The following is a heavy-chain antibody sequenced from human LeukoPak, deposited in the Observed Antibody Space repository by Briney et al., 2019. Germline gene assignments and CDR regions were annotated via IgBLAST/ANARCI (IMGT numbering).Heavy chain of an antibody. CDR1: GFTFSSYW. CDR2: IKQDGSEK. V-gene: IGHV3-7*01. J-gene: IGHJ4*02. Sequence: GGSLRLSCAASGFTFSSYWMGWVRQAPGKGLEWVANIKQDGSEKYYVDSVKGRFTISRDNAKNSLYLQMNSLRAEDTAVYYCAREGFGYYDSSGYTSYFDYWGQGTLVTASS. D-gene: IGHD3-22*01. CDR3: AREGFGYYDSSGYTSYFDY.